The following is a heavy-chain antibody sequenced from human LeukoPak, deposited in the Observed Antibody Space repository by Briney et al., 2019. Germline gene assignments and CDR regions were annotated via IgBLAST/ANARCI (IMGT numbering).Heavy chain of an antibody. V-gene: IGHV3-20*04. J-gene: IGHJ4*02. CDR3: ARAQTYGDSRLLLDY. Sequence: PGGSPRLSCAASGFTFGNYGMSWVRQPPGKGLEWVSCINWNGGNTGYADSVEGRFTIFRDNAKNSQYLQMNSLRVEDTALYYCARAQTYGDSRLLLDYWGQGTLVTVSS. CDR1: GFTFGNYG. CDR2: INWNGGNT. D-gene: IGHD4-17*01.